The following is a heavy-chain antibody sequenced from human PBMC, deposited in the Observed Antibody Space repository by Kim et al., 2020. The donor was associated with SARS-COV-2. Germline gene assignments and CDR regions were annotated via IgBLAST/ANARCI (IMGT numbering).Heavy chain of an antibody. CDR3: AKAGGSRSYSFDY. J-gene: IGHJ4*02. CDR1: GFTFNTYA. D-gene: IGHD3-10*01. V-gene: IGHV3-23*03. CDR2: IFSGGTGT. Sequence: GGSLRLSCAASGFTFNTYAMAWVRQAPGKGLEWVSIIFSGGTGTYYADSVKGRFTISRDNSKNMLYLQMNSLRAEDTAVYYCAKAGGSRSYSFDYWGQGT.